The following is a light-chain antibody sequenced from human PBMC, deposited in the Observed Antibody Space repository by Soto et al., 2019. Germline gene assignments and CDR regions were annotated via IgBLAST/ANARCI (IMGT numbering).Light chain of an antibody. Sequence: QSVLTQPPSVSGAPGQRVTISCTGSSSNIGAGYDVHWYQHLPGTAPKLLIYGNSVRPLGVPDRFSGSKSGTSASLAITGLQAEDEADYYCQSYDASLSGYVVFGGGTKVTVL. CDR1: SSNIGAGYD. CDR2: GNS. V-gene: IGLV1-40*01. J-gene: IGLJ2*01. CDR3: QSYDASLSGYVV.